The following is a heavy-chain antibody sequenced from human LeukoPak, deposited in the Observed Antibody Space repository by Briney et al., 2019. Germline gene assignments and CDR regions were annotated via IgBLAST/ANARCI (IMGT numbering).Heavy chain of an antibody. Sequence: SETLSLTCAVYGGSFSGYYWSWIRQPPGKGLEWIGEINHSGSTNYNPSLKSRVTISVDTSKNQFSLKLSSVTAADTAVYYCARHYTHSSGWYFDYWGQGTLVTVSS. CDR1: GGSFSGYY. J-gene: IGHJ4*02. CDR3: ARHYTHSSGWYFDY. D-gene: IGHD6-19*01. V-gene: IGHV4-34*01. CDR2: INHSGST.